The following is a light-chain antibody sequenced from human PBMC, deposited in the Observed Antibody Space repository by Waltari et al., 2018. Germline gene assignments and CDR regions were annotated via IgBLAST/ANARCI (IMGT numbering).Light chain of an antibody. CDR3: SSYAHNNHFV. Sequence: QSVLTQPPSATGSPGQSVTIPCTGTNSDVGAYNYVSWYQQHPGKVPQLLIYEVTKRPSGVPDRFSGSKSGNTASLTVSGLQADDEADYYCSSYAHNNHFVFGTGTKVTVL. V-gene: IGLV2-8*01. CDR2: EVT. J-gene: IGLJ1*01. CDR1: NSDVGAYNY.